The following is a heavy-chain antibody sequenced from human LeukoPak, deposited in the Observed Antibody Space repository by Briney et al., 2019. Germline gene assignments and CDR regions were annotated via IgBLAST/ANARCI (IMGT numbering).Heavy chain of an antibody. CDR3: ARDNSVADYFDY. CDR1: GFTFSSYG. Sequence: GGSLRLSCAASGFTFSSYGMHWVRQAPGKGLEWVAVIWYDGSNEYYADSVKGRFTISRDNSKNTLYLQMNSLRAEDTAVYYCARDNSVADYFDYWGQGTLVTVSS. D-gene: IGHD6-19*01. J-gene: IGHJ4*02. V-gene: IGHV3-33*01. CDR2: IWYDGSNE.